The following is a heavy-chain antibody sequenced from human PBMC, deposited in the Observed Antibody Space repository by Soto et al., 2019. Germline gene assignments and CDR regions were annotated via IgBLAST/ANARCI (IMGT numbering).Heavy chain of an antibody. Sequence: GASLKISCKGSGYSFTSYWIGWVRQLPGKGLDGMGIIYPGDSDTRYSPSFQGQVTIAADTCISTAYLQRSSLKGSNHAMYHCARPVWYQMPDNWFDPCGQLTLVTVSS. CDR3: ARPVWYQMPDNWFDP. CDR1: GYSFTSYW. CDR2: IYPGDSDT. J-gene: IGHJ5*02. V-gene: IGHV5-51*01. D-gene: IGHD2-2*01.